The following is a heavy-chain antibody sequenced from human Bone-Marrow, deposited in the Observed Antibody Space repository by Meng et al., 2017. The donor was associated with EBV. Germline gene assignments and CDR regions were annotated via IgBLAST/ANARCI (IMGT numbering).Heavy chain of an antibody. Sequence: EAAPGPVNPWGTLSLSCVFSGGSISSSNWWSWLRQPPGKGLEWIGEIYHSGRTNYNPSLKSRVTISVDKSKNQLSPKLSSVTAADTAVYYCARDLRETSGTFPFDYWGQGTLVTVSS. V-gene: IGHV4-4*02. CDR3: ARDLRETSGTFPFDY. CDR1: GGSISSSNW. D-gene: IGHD1-26*01. CDR2: IYHSGRT. J-gene: IGHJ4*02.